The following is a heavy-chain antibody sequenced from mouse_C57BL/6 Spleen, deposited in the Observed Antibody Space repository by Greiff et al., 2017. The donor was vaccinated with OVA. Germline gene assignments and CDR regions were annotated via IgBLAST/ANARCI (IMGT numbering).Heavy chain of an antibody. CDR3: ARGISEYYYGSSYTWFAY. Sequence: EVQVVESGGGLVKPGGSLKLSCAASGFTFSSYAMSWVRQTSAKRLEGVATISDGGSYTYYPDNVKGRFTISRDNSKNNLYLQMSHLKSEDTAMYYCARGISEYYYGSSYTWFAYWGQGTLVTVSA. J-gene: IGHJ3*01. D-gene: IGHD1-1*01. V-gene: IGHV5-4*01. CDR1: GFTFSSYA. CDR2: ISDGGSYT.